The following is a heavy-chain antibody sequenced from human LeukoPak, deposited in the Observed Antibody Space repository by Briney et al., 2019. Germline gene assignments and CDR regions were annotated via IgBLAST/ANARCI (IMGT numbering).Heavy chain of an antibody. Sequence: GGSLRLSCAASGFTFDDYAMHWVRQAPGKGLEWVSGISWNSGSIGYADSVKGRFTISRDNAKNTLYLQMNSLRAEDTAVYYCARGLLWFGELFHSHDAFDIWGQGTMVTVSS. CDR2: ISWNSGSI. J-gene: IGHJ3*02. CDR3: ARGLLWFGELFHSHDAFDI. D-gene: IGHD3-10*01. CDR1: GFTFDDYA. V-gene: IGHV3-9*01.